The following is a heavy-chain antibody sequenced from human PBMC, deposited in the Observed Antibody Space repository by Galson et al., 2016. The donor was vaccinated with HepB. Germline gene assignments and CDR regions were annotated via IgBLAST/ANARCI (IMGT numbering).Heavy chain of an antibody. CDR3: VRVWGKYFDY. V-gene: IGHV4-4*02. Sequence: SEILSLTCAVSGGSFTNNNWWSWVRQPPGKGLEWIGEMYHSGYTNYNPSLKSRVTMSEDKSKNQFSLRLFAVTAADTAVYHCVRVWGKYFDYWGQGALVTVSS. D-gene: IGHD7-27*01. CDR2: MYHSGYT. J-gene: IGHJ4*02. CDR1: GGSFTNNNW.